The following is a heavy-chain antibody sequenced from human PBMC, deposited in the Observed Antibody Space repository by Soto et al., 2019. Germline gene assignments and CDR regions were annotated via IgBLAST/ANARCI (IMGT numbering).Heavy chain of an antibody. V-gene: IGHV3-30-3*01. CDR3: AREHCWCGITSSRHYYYYYGMDV. D-gene: IGHD2-2*01. CDR2: ISYDGSNK. CDR1: GLTFSSYA. Sequence: GGSLRLSCAASGLTFSSYAMHWVRQAPGKGLEWVAVISYDGSNKYYADSVKGRFTISRDNSKNTLYLQMNSLRAEDTAVYYCAREHCWCGITSSRHYYYYYGMDVWGQGTTVTVSS. J-gene: IGHJ6*02.